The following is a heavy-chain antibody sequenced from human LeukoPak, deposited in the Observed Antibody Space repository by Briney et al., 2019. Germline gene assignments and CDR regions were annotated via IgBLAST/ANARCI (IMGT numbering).Heavy chain of an antibody. V-gene: IGHV3-23*01. J-gene: IGHJ5*02. CDR3: AGAGLQLRFSRYNWFDP. Sequence: GGSLRLSCSASGFTFTRFAMSWVRQSPGQGLEWVSAIRATDGTTYYADSVRGRFTVSRDNSKNTLYLQMNSLRAEDTAVYYCAGAGLQLRFSRYNWFDPWGQGTLVTVSS. CDR1: GFTFTRFA. D-gene: IGHD6-6*01. CDR2: IRATDGTT.